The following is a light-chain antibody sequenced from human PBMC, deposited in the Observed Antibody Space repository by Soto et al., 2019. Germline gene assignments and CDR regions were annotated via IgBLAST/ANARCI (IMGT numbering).Light chain of an antibody. V-gene: IGLV2-14*01. J-gene: IGLJ2*01. CDR1: SSDVGGYNY. Sequence: QSALTQPASVSGSPGQSITISCTGTSSDVGGYNYVFWYQQHPGKAPKLMISDVSNRPSGVSNRFSGSKSGNTASLTIPGLQAEDEADYYCSSYTSSSTLVVFGGGTKLTVL. CDR3: SSYTSSSTLVV. CDR2: DVS.